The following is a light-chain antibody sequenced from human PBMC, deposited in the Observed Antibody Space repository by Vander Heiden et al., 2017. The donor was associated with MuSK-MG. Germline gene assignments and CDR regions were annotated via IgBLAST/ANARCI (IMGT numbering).Light chain of an antibody. CDR2: AAS. CDR3: QHNYGTPNT. V-gene: IGKV1-39*01. CDR1: QTIARY. J-gene: IGKJ2*01. Sequence: DIQMTQSPSSLSASVGDRVTITCRASQTIARYLNWYQQKPGKAPNLLIYAASSLHSGVPSRFSGSGSGTDFSLSISSLQPEDFATYYCQHNYGTPNTFGQGTKLEIK.